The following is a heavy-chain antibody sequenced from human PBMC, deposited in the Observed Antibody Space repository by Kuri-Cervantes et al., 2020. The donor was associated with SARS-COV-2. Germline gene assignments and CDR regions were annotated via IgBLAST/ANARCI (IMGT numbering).Heavy chain of an antibody. CDR1: GGSISSGGYY. Sequence: GSLRLSCTVSGGSISSGGYYWSWIRQPPGKGLEWIGEINHSGSTNYNPSLKSRVTISVDTSKNQFSLKLSSVTAADTAVYYCAGRFILSSGWYPVEYWGQGTLVTVSS. D-gene: IGHD6-19*01. V-gene: IGHV4-61*08. J-gene: IGHJ4*02. CDR2: INHSGST. CDR3: AGRFILSSGWYPVEY.